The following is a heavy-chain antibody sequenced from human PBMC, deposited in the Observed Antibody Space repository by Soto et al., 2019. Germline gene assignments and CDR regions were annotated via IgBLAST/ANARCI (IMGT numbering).Heavy chain of an antibody. Sequence: ASVKVSCKASGYTFTSYDINWVRQATGQGLEWMGWMNPNSGNTGYAQKFQGRVTMTRNTSISTAYMELSSLRSEDTAVYYCATLAEQLVTNWFDPWGQGTLVTVSS. CDR1: GYTFTSYD. D-gene: IGHD6-13*01. CDR3: ATLAEQLVTNWFDP. J-gene: IGHJ5*02. CDR2: MNPNSGNT. V-gene: IGHV1-8*01.